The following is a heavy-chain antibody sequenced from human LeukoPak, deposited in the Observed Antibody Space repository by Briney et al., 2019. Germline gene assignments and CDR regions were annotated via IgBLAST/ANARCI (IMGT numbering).Heavy chain of an antibody. D-gene: IGHD5-24*01. V-gene: IGHV1-69*13. J-gene: IGHJ5*02. CDR3: ARDGGYGGGDGYNYGVWFDP. Sequence: SVTVSCTASGGTFSSYAISWVRQAPGQGLEWMGGIIPIFGTANYAQKFQGRVTITADESTSTAYMELSSLRSEDTAVYYCARDGGYGGGDGYNYGVWFDPWGQGTLVTVSS. CDR2: IIPIFGTA. CDR1: GGTFSSYA.